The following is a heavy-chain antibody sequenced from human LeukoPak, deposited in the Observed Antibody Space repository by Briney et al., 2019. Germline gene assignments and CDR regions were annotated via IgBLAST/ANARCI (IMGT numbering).Heavy chain of an antibody. CDR1: GGSFSGYY. CDR3: ARGPLRSGYYRPNWFDP. CDR2: INHSGST. J-gene: IGHJ5*02. D-gene: IGHD3-3*01. V-gene: IGHV4-34*01. Sequence: SETLSLTCAVYGGSFSGYYWSWIRQPPGKGLEWIGEINHSGSTNYNPSLKSRVTISVDTSKNQFSLKLSSVTAADTAVYYCARGPLRSGYYRPNWFDPWGQGTQVTVSS.